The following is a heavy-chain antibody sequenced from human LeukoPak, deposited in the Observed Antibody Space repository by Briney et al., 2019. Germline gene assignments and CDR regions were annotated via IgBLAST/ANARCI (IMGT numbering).Heavy chain of an antibody. Sequence: SVKVSCKDSGGTFSSYAISWVRQAPGQGLEWMGMIIPIFGTANYAQKFQGRVTITTDESTSTAYMELSSLRSEDTAVYYCARAYYYDSSGWSFDYWGQGTLVTVS. V-gene: IGHV1-69*05. CDR3: ARAYYYDSSGWSFDY. CDR2: IIPIFGTA. CDR1: GGTFSSYA. D-gene: IGHD3-22*01. J-gene: IGHJ4*02.